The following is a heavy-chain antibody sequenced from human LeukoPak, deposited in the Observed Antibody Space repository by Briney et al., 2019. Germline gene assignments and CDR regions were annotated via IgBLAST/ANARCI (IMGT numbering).Heavy chain of an antibody. CDR3: ARVLGATHPFDY. V-gene: IGHV4-39*07. J-gene: IGHJ4*02. Sequence: SETLSLTCTVSSGSISTSNYYWGWVRQPPGKALEWIGNIFYSGSTYYSPSLKSRVTISLDTSRNQFSLKLNSVTAADTAVYYCARVLGATHPFDYWGQGTLVTVSS. CDR1: SGSISTSNYY. D-gene: IGHD1-26*01. CDR2: IFYSGST.